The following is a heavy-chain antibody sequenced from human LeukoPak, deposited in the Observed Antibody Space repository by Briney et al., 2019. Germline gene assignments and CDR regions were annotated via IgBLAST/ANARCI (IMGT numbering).Heavy chain of an antibody. J-gene: IGHJ4*02. CDR2: INTNTGNP. CDR3: ARMYSSSWFFLFDY. Sequence: ASVKVSCKASGYTFTSYAMNWVRQAPGQGLEWRGWINTNTGNPTYAQGFTGRFVFSLDTSVSTAYLQISSLKAEDTAVYYCARMYSSSWFFLFDYWGQGTLVTASS. CDR1: GYTFTSYA. V-gene: IGHV7-4-1*02. D-gene: IGHD6-13*01.